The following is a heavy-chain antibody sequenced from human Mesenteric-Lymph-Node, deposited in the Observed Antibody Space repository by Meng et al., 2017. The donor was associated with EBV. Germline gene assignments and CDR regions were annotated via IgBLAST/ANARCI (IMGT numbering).Heavy chain of an antibody. J-gene: IGHJ4*02. D-gene: IGHD4-23*01. CDR3: AHIKGGGNSGFLDY. CDR1: GFSLSTSGVG. CDR2: IYWDDDK. Sequence: QTTWKESGPTLVKPTQPLTLTCTFSGFSLSTSGVGVGWIRQPPGKALEWLALIYWDDDKRYSPSLKSRLTITKDTSINQVVLTMINMDPVDTATYYCAHIKGGGNSGFLDYWGQGTLVTVSS. V-gene: IGHV2-5*02.